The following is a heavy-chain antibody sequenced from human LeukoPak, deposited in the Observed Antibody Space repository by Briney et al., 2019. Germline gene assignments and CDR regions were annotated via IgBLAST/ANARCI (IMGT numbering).Heavy chain of an antibody. Sequence: SQTLSLTCAISGHSVSSNCVAWTWIRQSPSRGLEWLGRAYSRSKGNKDYAISVKSRININTDTSRNQFSLQLNSVTPEDTAVYYCARGINSAFDIWGQGTMVAVSS. CDR2: AYSRSKGNK. CDR1: GHSVSSNCVA. CDR3: ARGINSAFDI. V-gene: IGHV6-1*01. D-gene: IGHD5-24*01. J-gene: IGHJ3*02.